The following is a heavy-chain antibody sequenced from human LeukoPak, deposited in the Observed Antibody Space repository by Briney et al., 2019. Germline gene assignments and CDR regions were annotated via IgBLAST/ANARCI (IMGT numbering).Heavy chain of an antibody. CDR1: GESFSGYD. J-gene: IGHJ4*02. V-gene: IGHV4-34*01. CDR3: ARGRGTVAIDY. D-gene: IGHD5-12*01. Sequence: SETLSLTCAVYGESFSGYDWTWIRQPPGKGLEWIGEINHSGSTNYNPSLKSRVTVSVDTSKNQFSLKVTSVTAADTAVYYCARGRGTVAIDYWGQGTLVTVSS. CDR2: INHSGST.